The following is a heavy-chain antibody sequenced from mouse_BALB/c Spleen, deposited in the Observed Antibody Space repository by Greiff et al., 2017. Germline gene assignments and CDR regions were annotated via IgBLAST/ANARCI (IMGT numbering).Heavy chain of an antibody. J-gene: IGHJ3*01. CDR3: ARGGLRRPFAY. CDR2: ISYSGST. CDR1: GYSITSDYA. Sequence: DVQLQESGPGLVKPSQSLSLTCTVTGYSITSDYAWNWIRQFPGNKLEWMGYISYSGSTSYNPSLKSRISITRDTSKNQFFLQLNSVTTEDTATYYCARGGLRRPFAYWGQGTLVTVSA. D-gene: IGHD2-2*01. V-gene: IGHV3-2*02.